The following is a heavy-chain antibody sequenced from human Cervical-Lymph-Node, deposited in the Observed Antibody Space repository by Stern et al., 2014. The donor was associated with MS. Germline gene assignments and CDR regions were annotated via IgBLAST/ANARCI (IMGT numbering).Heavy chain of an antibody. CDR2: INPRGGGT. J-gene: IGHJ4*02. CDR1: GYTFTSYQ. V-gene: IGHV1-46*03. Sequence: VQLVESGAEVKKPGASVKVSCKASGYTFTSYQMHWVRQAPGQGLEWMGKINPRGGGTSYAQKFQGRVTMTRDASTSTVYMELSSLRSEDTAVYYCARRGYTYGFDYWGQGTLVTVSS. D-gene: IGHD5-18*01. CDR3: ARRGYTYGFDY.